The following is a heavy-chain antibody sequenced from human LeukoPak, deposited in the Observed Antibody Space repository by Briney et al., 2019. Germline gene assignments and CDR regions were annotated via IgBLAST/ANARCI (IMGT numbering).Heavy chain of an antibody. J-gene: IGHJ6*03. CDR1: EFTFSTYS. Sequence: GGSLRLSCAASEFTFSTYSMNWVRQAPGKGLEWVSYISSSSSTIYYADSVKGRFTISRDNAKNSLYLQMNSLRAEDTAVYYCAKTTDNYYYYYMDVWGKGTTVTVSS. D-gene: IGHD4-17*01. V-gene: IGHV3-48*01. CDR2: ISSSSSTI. CDR3: AKTTDNYYYYYMDV.